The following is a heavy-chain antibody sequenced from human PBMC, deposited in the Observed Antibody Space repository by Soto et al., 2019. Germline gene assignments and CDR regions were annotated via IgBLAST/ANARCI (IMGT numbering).Heavy chain of an antibody. CDR2: IYYSGST. J-gene: IGHJ6*02. Sequence: PSETLSLTCTVSGGSISSGGYYWSWIRQHPGKGLEWIGYIYYSGSTYYNPSLKSRVTISVDTSKNQFSLKLSSVTAADTAVYYCARDPHYYDSSGYSDSSYYYGMDVWGQGTTVTVSS. V-gene: IGHV4-31*02. D-gene: IGHD3-22*01. CDR1: GGSISSGGYY. CDR3: ARDPHYYDSSGYSDSSYYYGMDV.